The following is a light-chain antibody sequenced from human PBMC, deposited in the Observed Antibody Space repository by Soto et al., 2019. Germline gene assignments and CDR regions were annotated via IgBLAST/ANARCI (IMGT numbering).Light chain of an antibody. V-gene: IGKV3-20*01. Sequence: EVVLTQSPGTLSLSPGERAALSCRASQSISTNYLAWYQQKPGQAPRLLIYGSSSRATGIPDRFSGSGSGTDFTLTISRLEPEDCAVDYCQQDYGSPYTFGQGTKLEIK. CDR2: GSS. CDR3: QQDYGSPYT. CDR1: QSISTNY. J-gene: IGKJ2*01.